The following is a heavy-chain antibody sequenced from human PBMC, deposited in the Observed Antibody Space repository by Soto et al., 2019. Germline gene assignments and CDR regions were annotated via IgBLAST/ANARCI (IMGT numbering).Heavy chain of an antibody. CDR2: IIPIMGKI. CDR1: GGTFRTST. V-gene: IGHV1-69*08. Sequence: QVQLVQSGAEVKKPGSSVKVSCKASGGTFRTSTITWVRRAPEQGLEWMGRIIPIMGKINYAQKFQGRVTISADKFTGTAYMERTGLRADDTAVYYCAGDPDSHYNDSHASSYPWGQGTLVTVSS. D-gene: IGHD4-4*01. J-gene: IGHJ5*02. CDR3: AGDPDSHYNDSHASSYP.